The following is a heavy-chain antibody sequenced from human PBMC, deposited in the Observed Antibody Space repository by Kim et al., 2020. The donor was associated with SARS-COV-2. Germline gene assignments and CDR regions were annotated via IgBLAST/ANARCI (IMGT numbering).Heavy chain of an antibody. Sequence: NPSLRGRITLSTDTAKNQFSLKVSSVTAADTAVYYVARATRRYTYGTLDYWGQGTLVTVSS. V-gene: IGHV4-4*08. CDR3: ARATRRYTYGTLDY. J-gene: IGHJ4*02. D-gene: IGHD5-18*01.